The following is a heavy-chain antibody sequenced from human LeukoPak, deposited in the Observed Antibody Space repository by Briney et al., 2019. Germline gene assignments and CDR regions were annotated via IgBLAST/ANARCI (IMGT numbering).Heavy chain of an antibody. Sequence: PGGSLRLSCAASGFTFSSYAMHWVRQAPGKGLECVAVISYDGSNKYYADSVKGRFTISRDNSKNTLYLQMNTLRAEDTAVYYCARAMAGNPAFDYWGQGTLVTVSS. V-gene: IGHV3-30*01. D-gene: IGHD6-19*01. CDR2: ISYDGSNK. CDR1: GFTFSSYA. J-gene: IGHJ4*02. CDR3: ARAMAGNPAFDY.